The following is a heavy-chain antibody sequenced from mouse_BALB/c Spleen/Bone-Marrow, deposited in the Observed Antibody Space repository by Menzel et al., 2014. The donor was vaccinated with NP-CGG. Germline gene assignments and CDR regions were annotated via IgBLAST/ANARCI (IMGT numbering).Heavy chain of an antibody. CDR2: INPASSTI. D-gene: IGHD1-2*01. V-gene: IGHV4-1*02. Sequence: DVQLQESGGGLVQPGGSLKLSCAASGFDFSRYWMTWVRQAPGKGLGWIGEINPASSTINYTPSLKDKFIISRDNAKNTLYLQMSKVRSEDTALYYCAKNYYYGYVAYWGQGTLVTVSA. CDR1: GFDFSRYW. CDR3: AKNYYYGYVAY. J-gene: IGHJ3*01.